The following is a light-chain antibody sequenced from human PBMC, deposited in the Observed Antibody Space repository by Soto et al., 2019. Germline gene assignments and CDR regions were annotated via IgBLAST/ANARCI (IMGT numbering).Light chain of an antibody. V-gene: IGLV2-14*01. J-gene: IGLJ2*01. Sequence: QSALTQPVSVSGSLGQSITISCTGTRTDIGGYNYVSWYQQYPGKAPKLVICEVTSRPSGISDRFSGSKSGTSASLAISDLQSEDEADYYCATWDDTLNGLFGGGTQLTVL. CDR1: RTDIGGYNY. CDR3: ATWDDTLNGL. CDR2: EVT.